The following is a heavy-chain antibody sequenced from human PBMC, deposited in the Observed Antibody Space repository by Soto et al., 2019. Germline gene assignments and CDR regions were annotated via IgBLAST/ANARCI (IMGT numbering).Heavy chain of an antibody. CDR2: ISAYNGNT. CDR3: ARLTLRFLEWLFSPGYYYGMDV. Sequence: SVKVSCKASGYTFTSYGISWVRQAPGQGLERMGWISAYNGNTNYAQKLQGRVTMTTDTSTSTAYMELRSLRSDDTAVYYCARLTLRFLEWLFSPGYYYGMDVWGQGTTVTVSS. D-gene: IGHD3-3*01. CDR1: GYTFTSYG. J-gene: IGHJ6*02. V-gene: IGHV1-18*01.